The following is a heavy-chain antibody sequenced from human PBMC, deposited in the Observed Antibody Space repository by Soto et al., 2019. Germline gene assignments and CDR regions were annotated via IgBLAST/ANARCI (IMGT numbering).Heavy chain of an antibody. CDR2: ISGSGGST. V-gene: IGHV3-23*01. Sequence: EVQLLESGGGLVQPGGSLRLSCAASGFTFSSYAMSWVRQAPGKGLEWVSAISGSGGSTYYADSVKGRFTISRDNSKNTLYLKMNSLRAQDTVVYYCANDGGWEPCFDYWGQGTLVTVSA. J-gene: IGHJ4*02. D-gene: IGHD1-26*01. CDR3: ANDGGWEPCFDY. CDR1: GFTFSSYA.